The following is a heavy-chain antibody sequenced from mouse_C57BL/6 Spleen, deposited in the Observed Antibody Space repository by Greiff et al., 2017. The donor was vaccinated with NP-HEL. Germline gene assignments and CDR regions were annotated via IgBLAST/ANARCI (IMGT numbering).Heavy chain of an antibody. D-gene: IGHD2-1*01. CDR3: ARGTTSRYFDV. V-gene: IGHV5-4*01. Sequence: EVQRVESGGGLVKPGGSLKLSCAASGFTFSSYAMSWVRQTPEKRLAWVATISDGGSYTYYPDNVKGRFTISRDNAKNNLYLQMSHLKSEDTAMYYCARGTTSRYFDVGGTGTTVTVSS. CDR1: GFTFSSYA. J-gene: IGHJ1*03. CDR2: ISDGGSYT.